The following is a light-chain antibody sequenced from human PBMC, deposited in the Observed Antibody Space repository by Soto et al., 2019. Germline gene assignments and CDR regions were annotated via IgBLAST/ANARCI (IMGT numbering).Light chain of an antibody. Sequence: VMTQSPATLSVSPGERATLSCRTSLSVGTNLAWYQQKPSQPPRLLIYGATTRATGIPARFSGSVSVTDFTLNICSRQSEDFAVYYCQHHNNWPPGTFGQGTRVEIK. CDR3: QHHNNWPPGT. V-gene: IGKV3-15*01. CDR1: LSVGTN. CDR2: GAT. J-gene: IGKJ1*01.